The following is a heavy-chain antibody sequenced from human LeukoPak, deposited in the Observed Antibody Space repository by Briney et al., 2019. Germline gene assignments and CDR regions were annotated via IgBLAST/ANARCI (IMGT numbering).Heavy chain of an antibody. Sequence: GESLKISCKASGYIFTSYWIAWVRQMPGKGLEWMGIIYPGDSDTRYSPSFEGQVTISADESTSTAYLQWSSLKASDSAMYYCARRGIGITGTTYNWFDPWGQGTLVTVSS. V-gene: IGHV5-51*01. CDR1: GYIFTSYW. D-gene: IGHD1-7*01. J-gene: IGHJ5*02. CDR3: ARRGIGITGTTYNWFDP. CDR2: IYPGDSDT.